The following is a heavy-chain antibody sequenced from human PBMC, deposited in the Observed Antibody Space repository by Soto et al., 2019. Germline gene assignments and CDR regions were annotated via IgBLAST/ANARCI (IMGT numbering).Heavy chain of an antibody. J-gene: IGHJ4*02. D-gene: IGHD3-10*01. CDR2: MCKGGST. V-gene: IGHV4-59*12. Sequence: PSETLSLTCRVSGGSISDDYWSWIRQPPGKRLEWIGYMCKGGSTNYNPSLKSRVTISVDTSKNQFSLKLSSVTAADTAVYYCARGRIWLLWFGESDGFDYWGQGTLVTVSS. CDR3: ARGRIWLLWFGESDGFDY. CDR1: GGSISDDY.